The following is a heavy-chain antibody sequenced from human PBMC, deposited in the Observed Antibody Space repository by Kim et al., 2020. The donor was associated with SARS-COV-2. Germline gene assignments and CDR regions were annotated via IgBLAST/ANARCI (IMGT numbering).Heavy chain of an antibody. J-gene: IGHJ4*02. D-gene: IGHD3-9*01. CDR1: GGSISSSSYY. V-gene: IGHV4-39*07. Sequence: SETLSLTCTVSGGSISSSSYYWGWIRQPPGKGLEWIGSIYYSGSTYYNPSLKSRVTISVDTSKNQFSLKLSSVTAADTAVYYCARDRGDILTGYSWGQGTLVTVSS. CDR3: ARDRGDILTGYS. CDR2: IYYSGST.